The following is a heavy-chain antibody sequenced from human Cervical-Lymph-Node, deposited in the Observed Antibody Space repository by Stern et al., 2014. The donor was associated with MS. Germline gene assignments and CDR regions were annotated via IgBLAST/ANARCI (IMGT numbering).Heavy chain of an antibody. J-gene: IGHJ4*02. V-gene: IGHV1-18*01. CDR3: ARDSSDGFDS. CDR1: GDTFNYG. D-gene: IGHD6-19*01. CDR2: ISAYDGNT. Sequence: QVQLVQSGAEVKKPGASVKVSCKASGDTFNYGISWMRQAPRQGLEWMGWISAYDGNTKTLRTLHDRITMTTDSSTTTAYLELRNLRDDDTAVYYCARDSSDGFDSWGQGTLVIVS.